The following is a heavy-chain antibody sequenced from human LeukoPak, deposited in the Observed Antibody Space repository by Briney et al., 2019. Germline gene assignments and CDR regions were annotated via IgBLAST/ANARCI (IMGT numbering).Heavy chain of an antibody. Sequence: SETLSLTCAVYGGSFSGYYWSWIRQPPGKGLEWIGEINHSGSTNYNLSLKSQVTISVDTSKNQFSLKLSSVTAADTAVYYCARGGLLVPAAARFFDYWGQGTLVTVSS. D-gene: IGHD2-2*01. V-gene: IGHV4-34*01. J-gene: IGHJ4*02. CDR1: GGSFSGYY. CDR2: INHSGST. CDR3: ARGGLLVPAAARFFDY.